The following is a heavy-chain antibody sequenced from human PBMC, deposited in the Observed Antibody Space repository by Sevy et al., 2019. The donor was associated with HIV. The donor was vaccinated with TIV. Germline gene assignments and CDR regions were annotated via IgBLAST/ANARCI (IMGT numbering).Heavy chain of an antibody. J-gene: IGHJ3*02. CDR3: ARGGGYDYRDAFDI. CDR1: GFTFSSYY. CDR2: ISSRSSYI. Sequence: GGSLRLSCAASGFTFSSYYMNWVRQAPGKGLEWVSSISSRSSYIYYADSVKGRFTISRDNAKNSLYLQMNSLRAEDTAVYYCARGGGYDYRDAFDIWGQGTMVTVSS. V-gene: IGHV3-21*04. D-gene: IGHD5-12*01.